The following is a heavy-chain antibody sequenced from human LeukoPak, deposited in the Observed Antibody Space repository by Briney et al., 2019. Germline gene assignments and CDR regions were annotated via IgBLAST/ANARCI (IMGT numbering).Heavy chain of an antibody. CDR3: AKDSWNDPLDY. CDR2: IRTSGTNT. Sequence: GGSLRLSCAASGFTFSSFSMNWVRQAPGKGLEWVSYIRTSGTNTDYTGSVKGRFTISRDNAKNSLYLQMNSLRAEDTAVYYCAKDSWNDPLDYWGQGTLVTVSS. V-gene: IGHV3-48*04. J-gene: IGHJ4*02. CDR1: GFTFSSFS. D-gene: IGHD1-1*01.